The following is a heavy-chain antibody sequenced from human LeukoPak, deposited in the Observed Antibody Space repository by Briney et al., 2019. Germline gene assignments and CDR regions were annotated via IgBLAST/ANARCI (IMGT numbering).Heavy chain of an antibody. Sequence: PGGSLGLSCAASGLAFSDYWMSWVRQAPGQGLEWMGWISAYNGNTNYAQKLQGRVTMTTDTSTSTAYMELRSLRSDDTAVYYCARTRYEGGNFDYWGQGTLVTVSS. CDR3: ARTRYEGGNFDY. D-gene: IGHD3-16*01. V-gene: IGHV1-18*01. CDR1: GLAFSDYW. CDR2: ISAYNGNT. J-gene: IGHJ4*02.